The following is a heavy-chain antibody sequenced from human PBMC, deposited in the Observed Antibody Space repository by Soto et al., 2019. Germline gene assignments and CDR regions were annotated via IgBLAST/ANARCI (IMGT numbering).Heavy chain of an antibody. CDR2: TYHTGTT. J-gene: IGHJ5*02. Sequence: SETLSLTCTVSGGSIGTYYWGWIRQPPGKGLEWIGYTYHTGTTDYNPSLKSRVTISVDTSKNQFSLKLNSVSAADTAVYYCARAENQMLWAWFDPWGQGTLVTVSS. CDR1: GGSIGTYY. CDR3: ARAENQMLWAWFDP. V-gene: IGHV4-59*01. D-gene: IGHD2-2*01.